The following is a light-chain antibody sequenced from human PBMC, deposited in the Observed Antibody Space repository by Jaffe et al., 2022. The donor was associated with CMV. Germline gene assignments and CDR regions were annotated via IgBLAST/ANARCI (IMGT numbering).Light chain of an antibody. CDR1: QSVTRNY. CDR2: DAS. V-gene: IGKV3-20*01. Sequence: EIVLTQSPGTLSLSPGETATLSCRASQSVTRNYLAWYQQKPGQTPRLLIYDASTRATGIPDRISGSGSGTDFTLSISRLEPEDSAVFYCQQYGISPFTFGPGTKVDIK. J-gene: IGKJ3*01. CDR3: QQYGISPFT.